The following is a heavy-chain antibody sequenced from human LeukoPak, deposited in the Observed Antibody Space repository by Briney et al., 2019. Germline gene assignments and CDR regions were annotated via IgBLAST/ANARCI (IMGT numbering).Heavy chain of an antibody. J-gene: IGHJ5*02. D-gene: IGHD6-13*01. V-gene: IGHV3-11*01. CDR2: ISSSGSTI. Sequence: GGSLRLSCATSGFTFSDYYMSWIRPAPGKGLEWVSYISSSGSTIYYADSVKGRITISRDKAKNSLYLQMNSLRAEDTAVYYCARTDSSSWYPNWFGPWGQGTLVTVSS. CDR3: ARTDSSSWYPNWFGP. CDR1: GFTFSDYY.